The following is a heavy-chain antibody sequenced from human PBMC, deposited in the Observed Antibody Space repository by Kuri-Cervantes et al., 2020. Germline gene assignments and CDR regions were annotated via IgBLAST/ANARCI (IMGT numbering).Heavy chain of an antibody. Sequence: GESLKISCAASGFTFSSYAMHWVRQAPGKGLEWVAVISYDGSNKYYADSVKGRFTISRDNSKNTLYLQMNSLRAEDTAVYYCARDGADYGDYEQTYYYYYGMDVWGQGTTVTVSS. D-gene: IGHD4-17*01. CDR2: ISYDGSNK. CDR1: GFTFSSYA. CDR3: ARDGADYGDYEQTYYYYYGMDV. J-gene: IGHJ6*02. V-gene: IGHV3-30-3*01.